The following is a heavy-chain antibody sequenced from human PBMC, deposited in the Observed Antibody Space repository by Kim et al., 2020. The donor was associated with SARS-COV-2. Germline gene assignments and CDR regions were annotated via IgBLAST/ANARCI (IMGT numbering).Heavy chain of an antibody. D-gene: IGHD3-10*01. CDR2: INPSGGST. CDR3: ARDRVPSRRGGWFDP. J-gene: IGHJ5*02. CDR1: GYTFTSYY. Sequence: ASVKVSCKASGYTFTSYYMHWVRQAPGQGLEWMGIINPSGGSTSYAQKFQGRVTMTRDTSTSTVYMELSSLRSEDTAVYYCARDRVPSRRGGWFDPWGQGTLVTVSS. V-gene: IGHV1-46*01.